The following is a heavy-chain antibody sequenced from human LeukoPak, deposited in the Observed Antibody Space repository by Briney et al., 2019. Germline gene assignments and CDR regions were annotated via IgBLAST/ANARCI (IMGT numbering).Heavy chain of an antibody. J-gene: IGHJ3*02. Sequence: ASVTVSCKASGYTFTSYYMHWVRQSPGQGLEWMGIINPSGGSTSYAQKFQGRVTMTRDTSTSTVYMELSSLRSEDTAVYYCARGTIAVAGPEDIWGQGTMVTVSS. V-gene: IGHV1-46*01. CDR2: INPSGGST. CDR1: GYTFTSYY. CDR3: ARGTIAVAGPEDI. D-gene: IGHD6-19*01.